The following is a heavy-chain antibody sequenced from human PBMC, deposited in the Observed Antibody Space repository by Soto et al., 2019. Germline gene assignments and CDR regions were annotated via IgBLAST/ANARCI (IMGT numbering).Heavy chain of an antibody. CDR1: GFTFSSSG. J-gene: IGHJ6*02. CDR2: IWYDGSNK. V-gene: IGHV3-33*01. CDR3: ARMHPAGYYYGVDV. Sequence: QVQLVESGGAVVQPGRSLRLSCVASGFTFSSSGMYWVRQAPGKGLECVAVIWYDGSNKDYGDSVKGRFTISRDNPKHTLYLQMNSLRAEDTAVYYCARMHPAGYYYGVDVWGRGTTVTVSS.